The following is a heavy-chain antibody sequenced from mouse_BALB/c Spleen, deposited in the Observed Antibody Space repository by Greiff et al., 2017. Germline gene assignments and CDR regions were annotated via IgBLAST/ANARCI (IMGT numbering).Heavy chain of an antibody. J-gene: IGHJ3*01. CDR1: GFSLTSYG. D-gene: IGHD2-2*01. Sequence: VKLVESGPGLVAPSQSLSITCTVSGFSLTSYGVHWVRQPPGKGLEWLGVIWAGGSTNYNSALMSRLSISKDNSKSQVFLKMNSLQTDDTAMYYCASYGYDEAWFAYWGQGTLVTVSA. CDR2: IWAGGST. V-gene: IGHV2-9*02. CDR3: ASYGYDEAWFAY.